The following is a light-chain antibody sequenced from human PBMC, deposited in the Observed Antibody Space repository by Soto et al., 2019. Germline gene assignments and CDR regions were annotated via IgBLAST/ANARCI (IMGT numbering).Light chain of an antibody. J-gene: IGKJ4*01. CDR1: LGSRST. CDR2: GAS. V-gene: IGKV1-9*01. Sequence: DIQLTQSPSFLSASIGHRVTITCRARLGSRSTLAWYQQKPGKAPNLLISGASILRTGAPSRFSGSGSGTEFTLTISRLQPDDFATYYCQHLNTYPLTFGGGTKVEI. CDR3: QHLNTYPLT.